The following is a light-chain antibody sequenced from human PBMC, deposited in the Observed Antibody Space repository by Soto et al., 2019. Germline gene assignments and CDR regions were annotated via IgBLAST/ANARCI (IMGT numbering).Light chain of an antibody. CDR1: QSVSSSSY. CDR3: QQYGSSPSYT. J-gene: IGKJ2*01. Sequence: EIVLTQSPGTLSLSPGDRATLSCRASQSVSSSSYLAWYQQKPGQAPRLLIYAASSRATGIPDRFSGSGSATDFTLTISRLEPEDFAVYYCQQYGSSPSYTFGQGTKLEIK. CDR2: AAS. V-gene: IGKV3-20*01.